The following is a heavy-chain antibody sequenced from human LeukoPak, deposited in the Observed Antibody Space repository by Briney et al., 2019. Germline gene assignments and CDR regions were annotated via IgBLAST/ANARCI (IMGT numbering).Heavy chain of an antibody. J-gene: IGHJ4*02. CDR2: IDPKSGRT. CDR3: ARAPMGTAALY. V-gene: IGHV1-2*02. Sequence: ASVKVSCKASGYTFTGSYIHWVRQAPGQGLEWMGWIDPKSGRTRFAQQFQGRVTLTRDMSISTAYMELSSLRSDDTAFYYCARAPMGTAALYWGQGTLVTVSS. D-gene: IGHD2-2*01. CDR1: GYTFTGSY.